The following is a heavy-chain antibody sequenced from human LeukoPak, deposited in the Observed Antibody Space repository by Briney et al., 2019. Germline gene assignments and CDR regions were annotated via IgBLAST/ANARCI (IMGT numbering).Heavy chain of an antibody. J-gene: IGHJ6*03. Sequence: GRSLRLSCAASGFIVSSNYMTWVRQAPGMGLEWVSIIYASGSTYYADSVKGRFTISRDNSKNTLYLQMNSLRVEDTAVYYCTTDAQQQLVYYYYMDVWGKGTTVTVSS. CDR1: GFIVSSNY. CDR2: IYASGST. D-gene: IGHD6-13*01. V-gene: IGHV3-66*01. CDR3: TTDAQQQLVYYYYMDV.